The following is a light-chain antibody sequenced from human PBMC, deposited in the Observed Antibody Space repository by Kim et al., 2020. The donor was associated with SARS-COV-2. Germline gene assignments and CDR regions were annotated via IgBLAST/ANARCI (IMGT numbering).Light chain of an antibody. J-gene: IGLJ2*01. CDR1: SSNIGSNY. CDR2: RNN. CDR3: AAWDDSLSGVV. V-gene: IGLV1-47*01. Sequence: QSVLTQPPSASGTPGQRVTLSCSGSSSNIGSNYVYWYQQLPGTAPKLLIYRNNQRPSGVPDRFSGSKSGTSASLAISGLPSEDEADYYCAAWDDSLSGVVFGGGTQLTVL.